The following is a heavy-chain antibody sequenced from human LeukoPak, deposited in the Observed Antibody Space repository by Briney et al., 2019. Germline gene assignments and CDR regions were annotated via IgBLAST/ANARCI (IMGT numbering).Heavy chain of an antibody. J-gene: IGHJ5*02. V-gene: IGHV1-2*02. CDR1: GYTFTSYG. Sequence: ASVKVSFKASGYTFTSYGISWVRQAPGQGLEWMGWINPNSGGTNYAQKFQGRVTMTRDTSISTAYMELSRLRSDDTAVYYCARDGVLRYFDWLQNWFDPWGQGTLVTVSS. CDR2: INPNSGGT. D-gene: IGHD3-9*01. CDR3: ARDGVLRYFDWLQNWFDP.